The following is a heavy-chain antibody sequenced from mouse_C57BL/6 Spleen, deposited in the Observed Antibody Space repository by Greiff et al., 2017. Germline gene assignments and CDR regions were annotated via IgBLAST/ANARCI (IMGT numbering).Heavy chain of an antibody. CDR1: GFTFTDYY. CDR3: ARYRDYSNYYAMDY. D-gene: IGHD1-1*01. V-gene: IGHV7-3*01. J-gene: IGHJ4*01. CDR2: IRNKANGYTT. Sequence: EVKLVESGGGLVQPGGSLSLSCAASGFTFTDYYMSWVRQPPGKALEWLGFIRNKANGYTTEYSASVKGRFTISRDNSQSILYLQMNALRAEDSATYDCARYRDYSNYYAMDYWGQGTSVTVSS.